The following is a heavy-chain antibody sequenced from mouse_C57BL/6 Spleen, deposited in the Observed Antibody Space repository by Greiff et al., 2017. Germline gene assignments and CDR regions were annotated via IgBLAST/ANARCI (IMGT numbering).Heavy chain of an antibody. CDR1: GYTFTSYW. Sequence: QVQLQQPGAELVRPGSSVKLSCKASGYTFTSYWMDWVKQRPGQGLEWIGNIYPSDSETHYNQKFKDKATLTVDKSSSSAYMQLSSLTSEDSAVYYCARAPSGDYDGLYFDVWGTGTTVTVSS. CDR2: IYPSDSET. V-gene: IGHV1-61*01. D-gene: IGHD2-4*01. J-gene: IGHJ1*03. CDR3: ARAPSGDYDGLYFDV.